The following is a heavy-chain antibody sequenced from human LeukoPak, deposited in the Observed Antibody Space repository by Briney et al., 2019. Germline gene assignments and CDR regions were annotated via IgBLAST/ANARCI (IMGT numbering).Heavy chain of an antibody. J-gene: IGHJ6*02. CDR1: GGSFSGYY. V-gene: IGHV4-34*01. CDR2: INHSGST. D-gene: IGHD2-21*01. Sequence: PSETLSLTCAVYGGSFSGYYWSWIRQPPGKGLEWIGEINHSGSTNYNPSLKSRVTISVDTSKNQFSLKLSSVTAADTAVYYCARSGTYYYYYCYGMDVWGQGTTVTVSS. CDR3: ARSGTYYYYYCYGMDV.